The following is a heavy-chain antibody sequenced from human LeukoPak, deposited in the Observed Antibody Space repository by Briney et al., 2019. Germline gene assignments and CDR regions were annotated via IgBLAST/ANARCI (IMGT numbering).Heavy chain of an antibody. CDR1: GGSFSGYY. V-gene: IGHV4-34*01. Sequence: SETLSLTCAVSGGSFSGYYWSWIRQHPGKGLEWIGEINHSGSTNYNPSLKSRVTISVGTSKNQFSLKLSSVTAADTAVYYCAKVANYYYGSESYYIFEHWGQGTPVTASS. D-gene: IGHD3-10*01. CDR3: AKVANYYYGSESYYIFEH. J-gene: IGHJ4*02. CDR2: INHSGST.